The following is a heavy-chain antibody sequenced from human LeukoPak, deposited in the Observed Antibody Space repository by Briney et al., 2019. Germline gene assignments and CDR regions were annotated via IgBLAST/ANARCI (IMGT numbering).Heavy chain of an antibody. V-gene: IGHV3-9*01. D-gene: IGHD3-16*02. J-gene: IGHJ3*02. CDR1: GFTFDDYA. CDR2: ISWNSGSI. CDR3: ASLYDYVWGSYRSYAFDI. Sequence: GGSLRLSCAASGFTFDDYAMHWVRQAPGKGLEWVSGISWNSGSIGYADSVKGRFTISRDNAKNSLYLQMNSLRAEDTAVYYCASLYDYVWGSYRSYAFDIWGQGTMVTVSS.